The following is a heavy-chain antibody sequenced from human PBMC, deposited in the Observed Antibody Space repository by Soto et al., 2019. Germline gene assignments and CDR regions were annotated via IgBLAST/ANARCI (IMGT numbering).Heavy chain of an antibody. Sequence: SQTLSLTCAISGDSVSSNSAAWNWIRQSPSRGLEWLGRTYYRSKWYNDYAVSVKSRITINPDTSKNQFSLQLNSVTTEDTAVYYCARDRAYSSTWPTRDYYYGMDVWGQGTTVTVSS. V-gene: IGHV6-1*01. D-gene: IGHD6-13*01. CDR3: ARDRAYSSTWPTRDYYYGMDV. CDR2: TYYRSKWYN. J-gene: IGHJ6*02. CDR1: GDSVSSNSAA.